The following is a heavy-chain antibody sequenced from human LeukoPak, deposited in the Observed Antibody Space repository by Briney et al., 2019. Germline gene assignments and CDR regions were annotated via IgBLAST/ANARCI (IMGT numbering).Heavy chain of an antibody. V-gene: IGHV4-4*02. J-gene: IGHJ4*02. CDR1: GGSISSTNW. CDR2: IYHSGST. CDR3: ARKPYYGSDTYPYPFDY. Sequence: PSETLSLTCAVSGGSISSTNWWTWVRQPPGKGLEWIGEIYHSGSTNYNPSPKSRVTISVDNSNNQFSLNVNSVTAADTALYYCARKPYYGSDTYPYPFDYWGQGTLVTVSS. D-gene: IGHD3-10*01.